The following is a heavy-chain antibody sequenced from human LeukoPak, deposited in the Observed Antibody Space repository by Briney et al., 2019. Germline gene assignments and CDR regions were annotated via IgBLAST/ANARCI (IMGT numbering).Heavy chain of an antibody. V-gene: IGHV1-2*02. D-gene: IGHD3-22*01. CDR1: GYTFTGYY. CDR3: ARGGAYDSSGYYYDAFDI. Sequence: ASVKVSCKASGYTFTGYYMHWVRQAPGQGLEWMGWINPNSGGTNYAQKFQGRVTMTRDTSISTAYMELRSLRSDDTAVYYCARGGAYDSSGYYYDAFDIWGQGTMVTVSS. CDR2: INPNSGGT. J-gene: IGHJ3*02.